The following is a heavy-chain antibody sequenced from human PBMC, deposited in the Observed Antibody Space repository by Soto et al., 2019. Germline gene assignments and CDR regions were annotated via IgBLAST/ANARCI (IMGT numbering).Heavy chain of an antibody. D-gene: IGHD2-15*01. CDR1: GYTFTSYG. CDR3: ARAVVVVAAPPGGGFDP. CDR2: ISAYNGNT. Sequence: QVQLVQSGAEVKKPGASVTVSCKASGYTFTSYGISWVRQAPGQGLEWMGWISAYNGNTNYAQKLQGRVTMTTDTPTSTAYMELRRLRSDDTAVYYCARAVVVVAAPPGGGFDPWGQGTLVTVSS. V-gene: IGHV1-18*01. J-gene: IGHJ5*02.